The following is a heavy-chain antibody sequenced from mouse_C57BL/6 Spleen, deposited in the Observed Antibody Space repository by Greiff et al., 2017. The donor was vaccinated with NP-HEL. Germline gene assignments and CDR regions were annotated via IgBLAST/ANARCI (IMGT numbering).Heavy chain of an antibody. CDR3: TRNYGSSHYYAMDY. CDR2: IDPETGGT. CDR1: GYTFTDYE. Sequence: LQESGAELVRPGASVTLSCKASGYTFTDYEMHWVKQTPVHGLEWIGAIDPETGGTAYNQKFKGKAILTADKSSSTAYMELRSLTSEDSAVYYCTRNYGSSHYYAMDYWGQGTSVTVAS. D-gene: IGHD1-1*01. V-gene: IGHV1-15*01. J-gene: IGHJ4*01.